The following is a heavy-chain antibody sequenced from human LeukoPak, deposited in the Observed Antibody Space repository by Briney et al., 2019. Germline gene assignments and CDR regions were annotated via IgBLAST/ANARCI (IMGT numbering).Heavy chain of an antibody. CDR2: ISYDGNNK. CDR1: GFTFSSHA. J-gene: IGHJ4*02. D-gene: IGHD6-13*01. Sequence: GSLRLSCAASGFTFSSHAMHWVRQAPGKGLEGVAVISYDGNNKYYADSVKGRFTISRDNSKNTLYLQMNSLRAEDTAVFYCASPAGYSSSWGNFDYWGQGTLVTVSS. V-gene: IGHV3-30*04. CDR3: ASPAGYSSSWGNFDY.